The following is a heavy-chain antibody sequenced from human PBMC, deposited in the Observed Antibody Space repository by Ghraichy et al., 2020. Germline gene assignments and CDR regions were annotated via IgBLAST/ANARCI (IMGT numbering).Heavy chain of an antibody. CDR2: IRYDGNIK. CDR3: AKSLLGYIDA. CDR1: GFTFSSYG. V-gene: IGHV3-30*02. D-gene: IGHD1-26*01. J-gene: IGHJ6*03. Sequence: GGSLRLSCEASGFTFSSYGMYWVRQAPGKGLQWVTFIRYDGNIKYYEDSVKGRFTVSRDNSKNTIYLHMNSLRVEDSAIYFCAKSLLGYIDAWGKGTTVTVA.